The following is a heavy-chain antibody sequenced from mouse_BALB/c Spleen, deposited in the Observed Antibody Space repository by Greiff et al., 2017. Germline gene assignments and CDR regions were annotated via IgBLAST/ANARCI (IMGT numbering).Heavy chain of an antibody. D-gene: IGHD1-1*01. J-gene: IGHJ1*01. CDR2: INPSNGGT. CDR3: TRDYGSSYDGYFDV. Sequence: QVQLKQSGAELVKPGASVKLSCKASGYTFTSYYMYWVKQRPGQGLEWIGEINPSNGGTNFNEKFKSKATLTVDKSSSTAYMQLSSLTSEDSAVYYCTRDYGSSYDGYFDVWGAGTTVTVSS. CDR1: GYTFTSYY. V-gene: IGHV1S81*02.